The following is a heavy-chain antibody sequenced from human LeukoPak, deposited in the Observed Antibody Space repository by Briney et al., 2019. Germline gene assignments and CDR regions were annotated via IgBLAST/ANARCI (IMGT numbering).Heavy chain of an antibody. Sequence: SGPTLAKPTETLTLTCTFSGFSLSSSGVSVGWIRQPPGKALEWLALIYWDDDKRYSPSLKNRLTITKDTSKNQVVLIMTNMDPVDTATYYCAHRTDYWSQGTLVTVSP. CDR3: AHRTDY. CDR1: GFSLSSSGVS. J-gene: IGHJ4*02. V-gene: IGHV2-5*02. CDR2: IYWDDDK.